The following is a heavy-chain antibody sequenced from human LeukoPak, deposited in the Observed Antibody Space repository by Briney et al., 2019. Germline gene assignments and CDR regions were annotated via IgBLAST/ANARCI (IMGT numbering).Heavy chain of an antibody. J-gene: IGHJ4*02. CDR2: ISSSSSTI. CDR3: ARDDAGSGSYSTSNFDY. Sequence: GGSLRLSCAASGFTFSSYSMNWVRQAPGKGLEWVSYISSSSSTIYYADSVKGRFTISRDNAKNSLYLQMNSLRAEDTAVYYCARDDAGSGSYSTSNFDYWGQGTLVTVSS. V-gene: IGHV3-48*04. CDR1: GFTFSSYS. D-gene: IGHD3-10*01.